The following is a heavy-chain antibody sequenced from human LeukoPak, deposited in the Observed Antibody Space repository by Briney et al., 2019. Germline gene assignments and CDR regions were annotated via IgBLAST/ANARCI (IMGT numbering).Heavy chain of an antibody. V-gene: IGHV1-69*13. CDR3: ARDLDIVVVPAAYYYYYGMDV. CDR1: GGTFSIYA. Sequence: GASVEVSCKASGGTFSIYAISWVRQAPGQGLEWMGGIIPIFGTANYAQKFQGRVTITADESTSTAYMELSSLRSEDTAVYYCARDLDIVVVPAAYYYYYGMDVWGQGTTVTVSS. J-gene: IGHJ6*02. CDR2: IIPIFGTA. D-gene: IGHD2-2*01.